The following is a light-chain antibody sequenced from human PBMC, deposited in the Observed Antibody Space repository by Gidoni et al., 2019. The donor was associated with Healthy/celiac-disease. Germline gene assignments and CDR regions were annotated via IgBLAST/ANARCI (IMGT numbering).Light chain of an antibody. Sequence: DIQMTQSPSTRSASVGDRVTVTCRASQSISSWLAWYQQKPGKAPKLLIYDASSLESGVPSRFSGSGSGTEFTLTISSLQPDDFATYYCQQYNSYSPLTFGQGTRLEIK. V-gene: IGKV1-5*01. J-gene: IGKJ5*01. CDR3: QQYNSYSPLT. CDR1: QSISSW. CDR2: DAS.